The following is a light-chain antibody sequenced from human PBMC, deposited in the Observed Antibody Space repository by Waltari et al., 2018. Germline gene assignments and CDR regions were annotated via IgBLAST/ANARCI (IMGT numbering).Light chain of an antibody. CDR3: SSYRISSTAGGV. Sequence: QSALTQPASVSGSPGQSITISCTGTSSDVGGYNYVSWYQQHPGKAPKLMIYDVTNRASGVSSRLTGSKSGNTASLTISGLQTDDEADYYCSSYRISSTAGGVFGTGTKVTVL. CDR2: DVT. J-gene: IGLJ1*01. CDR1: SSDVGGYNY. V-gene: IGLV2-14*03.